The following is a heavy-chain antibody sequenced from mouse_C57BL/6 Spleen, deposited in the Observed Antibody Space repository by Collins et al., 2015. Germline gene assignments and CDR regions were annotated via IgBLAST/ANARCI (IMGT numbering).Heavy chain of an antibody. J-gene: IGHJ1*03. CDR3: ARSQRYDDYDEYFDV. CDR1: GYTFTSYW. V-gene: IGHV1-62-3*01. Sequence: QVQLQQPGAELVKPGASVKLSCKASGYTFTSYWMHWVKQRPGRGLEWIGRIDPNSGGTKYNEKFKSKATLTVDKSSSTAYMQLSSLTSEDSTVYYCARSQRYDDYDEYFDVWGTGTTVTVSS. CDR2: IDPNSGGT. D-gene: IGHD2-4*01.